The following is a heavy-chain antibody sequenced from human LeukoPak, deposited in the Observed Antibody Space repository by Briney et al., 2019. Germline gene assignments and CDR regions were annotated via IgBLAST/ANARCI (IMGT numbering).Heavy chain of an antibody. D-gene: IGHD3-10*02. CDR3: AELGITMIGGV. CDR1: GFTFSSYE. Sequence: PGGSLRLSCAASGFTFSSYEMNWVRQAPGKGLEWVSYISSSGSTIYYADSVKGRFTISRDNAKNSLYLQMNSLRAEDTAVYYCAELGITMIGGVWGRGTTVTISS. V-gene: IGHV3-48*03. CDR2: ISSSGSTI. J-gene: IGHJ6*04.